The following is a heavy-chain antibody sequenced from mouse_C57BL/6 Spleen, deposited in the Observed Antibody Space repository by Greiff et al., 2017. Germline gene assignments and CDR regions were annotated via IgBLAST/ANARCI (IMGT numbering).Heavy chain of an antibody. D-gene: IGHD1-1*01. CDR2: IDPSDSET. V-gene: IGHV1-52*01. CDR1: GYTFTSYW. Sequence: VQLQQPGAELVRPGSSVKLSCKASGYTFTSYWMHWVKQRPIQGLEWIGNIDPSDSETHYNQKFKDKATLTVDKSSSTAYMQLSSLTSEDSAVYYCAREGYYGSSYAMDYWGQGTSVTVSS. J-gene: IGHJ4*01. CDR3: AREGYYGSSYAMDY.